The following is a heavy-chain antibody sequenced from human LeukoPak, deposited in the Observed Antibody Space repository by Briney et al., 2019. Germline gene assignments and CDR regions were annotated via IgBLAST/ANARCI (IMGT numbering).Heavy chain of an antibody. CDR3: ARLYSSSRSHYYYYYMDV. V-gene: IGHV4-39*07. Sequence: PSETLSLTCTVSGGSISSSSYYWGWIRQPPGKGLEWIGSMYYSGSTYYNPSLKSRVTISVDTSKNQFSLKLSSVTAADTAVYYCARLYSSSRSHYYYYYMDVWGKGTTVTVSS. D-gene: IGHD6-6*01. CDR2: MYYSGST. J-gene: IGHJ6*03. CDR1: GGSISSSSYY.